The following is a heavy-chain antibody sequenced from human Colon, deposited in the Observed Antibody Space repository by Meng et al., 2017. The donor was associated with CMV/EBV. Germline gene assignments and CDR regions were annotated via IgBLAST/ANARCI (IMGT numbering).Heavy chain of an antibody. CDR3: VSGVTGRPESDS. CDR2: VTRDSMI. CDR1: GLTISDRH. J-gene: IGHJ4*02. D-gene: IGHD2-8*01. Sequence: GESLKISYAVSGLTISDRHMSWIRQAPGKGLEWIIYVTRDSMIYSADSVRGRFTISRDNAKNSMYLQLNSLRAEDTAVYYCVSGVTGRPESDSWGQGTLVTVSS. V-gene: IGHV3-11*01.